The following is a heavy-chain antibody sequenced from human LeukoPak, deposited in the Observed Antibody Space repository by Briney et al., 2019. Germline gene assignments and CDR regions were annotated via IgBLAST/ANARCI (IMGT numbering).Heavy chain of an antibody. Sequence: GGSLRLSCAASGFTFSNYAMTWVRQAPGKGLEWVSGVSVSGTSTYYADSVKGRVIISRDNSKNTLYLQMNSLRAEDTAVYYCARGLINYYGSGSCLDYWSQGTLVTVSS. J-gene: IGHJ4*02. V-gene: IGHV3-23*01. D-gene: IGHD3-10*01. CDR2: VSVSGTST. CDR3: ARGLINYYGSGSCLDY. CDR1: GFTFSNYA.